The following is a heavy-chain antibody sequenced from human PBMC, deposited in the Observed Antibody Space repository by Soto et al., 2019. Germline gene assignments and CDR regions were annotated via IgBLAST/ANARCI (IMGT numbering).Heavy chain of an antibody. CDR1: GGSISSYY. CDR3: ARTYDGSGPNSGGYSFDI. J-gene: IGHJ3*02. CDR2: IYYSVT. Sequence: QVQLQESGPGLVKPSETLSLTCSVSGGSISSYYWSWIRQPPGKGLEWIAYIYYSVTSYNPSLKSLVSISLETSKNQFSLKLSLGTAADTAVYYCARTYDGSGPNSGGYSFDIWGQGTMVTVSS. V-gene: IGHV4-59*01. D-gene: IGHD3-22*01.